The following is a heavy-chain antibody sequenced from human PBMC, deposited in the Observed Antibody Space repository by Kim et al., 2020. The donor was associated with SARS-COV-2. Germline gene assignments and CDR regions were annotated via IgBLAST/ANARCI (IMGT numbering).Heavy chain of an antibody. J-gene: IGHJ4*02. CDR1: GFTFSSYV. D-gene: IGHD6-19*01. V-gene: IGHV3-48*01. CDR2: ISSSGGRK. CDR3: TREASSCGLDH. Sequence: GGSLRLSCTASGFTFSSYVMNWVRQAPGTGLEWVSCISSSGGRKYYADSVKGRFTISRDNAQKSLYLEMNSLRAEDTAVYYCTREASSCGLDHWGQGTLV.